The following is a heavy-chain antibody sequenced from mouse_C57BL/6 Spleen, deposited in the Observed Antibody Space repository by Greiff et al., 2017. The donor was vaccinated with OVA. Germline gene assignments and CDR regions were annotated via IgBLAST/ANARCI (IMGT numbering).Heavy chain of an antibody. J-gene: IGHJ1*03. CDR2: INYDGSST. V-gene: IGHV5-16*01. D-gene: IGHD3-3*01. CDR3: ARDQGWDGYFDV. Sequence: EVKLMESEGGLVQPGSSMKLSCTASGFTFSDYYMAWVRQVPEKGLEWVANINYDGSSTYYLDSLKSRFIISRDNAKNILYLQMSSLKSEDTATYYCARDQGWDGYFDVWGTGTTVTVSS. CDR1: GFTFSDYY.